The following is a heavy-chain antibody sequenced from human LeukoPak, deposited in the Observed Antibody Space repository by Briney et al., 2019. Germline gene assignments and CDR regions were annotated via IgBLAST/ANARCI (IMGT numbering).Heavy chain of an antibody. CDR1: GDSVSSNSAA. V-gene: IGHV6-1*01. CDR2: TYYRSKWYN. D-gene: IGHD1-1*01. J-gene: IGHJ6*02. CDR3: ARDPGYSYYGMDV. Sequence: SQTLSLTCAISGDSVSSNSAAWNWIRQSPSRGLEWLGGTYYRSKWYNDYAVSVRSRITINSDTSKNQFSLQLNSVIPEDTAVYYCARDPGYSYYGMDVWGQGTTVTVSS.